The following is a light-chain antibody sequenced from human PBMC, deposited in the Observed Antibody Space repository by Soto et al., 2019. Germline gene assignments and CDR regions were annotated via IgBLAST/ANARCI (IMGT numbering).Light chain of an antibody. Sequence: EVVMTQSPATLSVAPGERATLSCRASQSVSSNLAWYQQKPGQAPRLLIYGASTRATAIPARFSGSGSGTEFTLTISSLQSEDVAVYYCQQYIDWPPLTFGGGTKVEIK. J-gene: IGKJ4*01. CDR1: QSVSSN. CDR2: GAS. V-gene: IGKV3-15*01. CDR3: QQYIDWPPLT.